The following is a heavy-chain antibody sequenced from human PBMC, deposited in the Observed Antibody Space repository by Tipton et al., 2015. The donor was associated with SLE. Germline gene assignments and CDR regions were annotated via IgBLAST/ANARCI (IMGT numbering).Heavy chain of an antibody. CDR3: ARFRDEYYYYAMDV. CDR2: VYHSGST. V-gene: IGHV4-38-2*02. J-gene: IGHJ6*02. CDR1: GYSISSDYY. Sequence: TLSLTCTVSGYSISSDYYWGWIRQPPGKGLEWIGSVYHSGSTYYNPSLKSRVTISVDTSKNQFSLKLNSVTAADTAVYYCARFRDEYYYYAMDVCGQGTTVTVSS.